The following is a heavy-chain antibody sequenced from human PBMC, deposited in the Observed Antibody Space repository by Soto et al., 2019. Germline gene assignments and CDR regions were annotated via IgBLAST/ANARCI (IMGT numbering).Heavy chain of an antibody. J-gene: IGHJ6*02. D-gene: IGHD6-13*01. Sequence: QVQLVQSGAEVKKPGSSVKVSCKASGGTFSSYAISWVRQAPGQGLEWMGGIIPIFGTANYAQKFQGRVTITADESTSTAYMELSSLRSEDTAVYYCAESKPEAGINYYGMDVWGQGTTVTVSS. V-gene: IGHV1-69*12. CDR1: GGTFSSYA. CDR2: IIPIFGTA. CDR3: AESKPEAGINYYGMDV.